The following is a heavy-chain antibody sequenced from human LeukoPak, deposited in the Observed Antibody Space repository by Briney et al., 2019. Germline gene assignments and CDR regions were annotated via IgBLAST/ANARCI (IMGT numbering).Heavy chain of an antibody. Sequence: GGSLRLSCAVSGFTVSGNYMSWVRQAPGKGLEWVSAISGSGGSTYYADSVKGRFIISRDNSKNTLYLQMNSLRAEDTAVYYCAKGPRYSGSYYYDYWGQGTLVTVSS. CDR1: GFTVSGNY. CDR2: ISGSGGST. CDR3: AKGPRYSGSYYYDY. J-gene: IGHJ4*02. V-gene: IGHV3-23*01. D-gene: IGHD1-26*01.